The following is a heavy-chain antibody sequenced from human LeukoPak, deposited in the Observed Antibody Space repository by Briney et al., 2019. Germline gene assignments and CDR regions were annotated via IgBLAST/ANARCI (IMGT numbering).Heavy chain of an antibody. Sequence: PSETLSLTCTVSGGSISSSSYYWGWIRQPPGKGLEWIGSIYYSGSTYYNPSLKSRVTISVDTSKNQFSLKLSSVTAADTAVYYCASRYNWNYFDYWGQGTLVTVSS. CDR2: IYYSGST. V-gene: IGHV4-39*01. D-gene: IGHD1-20*01. J-gene: IGHJ4*02. CDR1: GGSISSSSYY. CDR3: ASRYNWNYFDY.